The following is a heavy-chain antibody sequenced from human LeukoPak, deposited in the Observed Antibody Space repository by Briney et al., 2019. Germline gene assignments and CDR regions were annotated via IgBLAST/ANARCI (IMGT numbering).Heavy chain of an antibody. Sequence: SLRLSCAASGFTFSSYGMHWVRQAPGKGPEWVAVISSDGSCKYYIDSMKGRFTISRDNSKNTLYLQMNSLRAEDTAVYYCARGENSKTYPVSGYWGQGTLVTVAS. CDR1: GFTFSSYG. CDR2: ISSDGSCK. D-gene: IGHD2/OR15-2a*01. CDR3: ARGENSKTYPVSGY. J-gene: IGHJ4*02. V-gene: IGHV3-30*03.